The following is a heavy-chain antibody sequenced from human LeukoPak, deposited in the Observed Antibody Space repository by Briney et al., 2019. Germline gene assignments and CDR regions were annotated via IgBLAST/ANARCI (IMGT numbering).Heavy chain of an antibody. CDR2: INPNSGGT. Sequence: GASVKVSCKASGYTFTGYYMHWVRQAPGQGLEWMGWINPNSGGTNYAQKFQGRVTMTRDTSISTAYMELSRLRSDDTAVYYCARDSSGSSWETDYWGQGTLVTVSS. CDR3: ARDSSGSSWETDY. J-gene: IGHJ4*02. CDR1: GYTFTGYY. V-gene: IGHV1-2*02. D-gene: IGHD6-19*01.